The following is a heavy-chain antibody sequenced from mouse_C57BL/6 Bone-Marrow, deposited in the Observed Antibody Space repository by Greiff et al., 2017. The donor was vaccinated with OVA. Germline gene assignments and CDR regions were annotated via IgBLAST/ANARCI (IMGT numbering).Heavy chain of an antibody. CDR2: IYPRSGNT. CDR3: ARDPAYYSNRVEGY. J-gene: IGHJ2*01. V-gene: IGHV1-81*01. CDR1: GYTFTSYG. Sequence: QVHVKQSGAELARPGASVKLSCKASGYTFTSYGISWVKQRTGQGLEWIGEIYPRSGNTYYNEKFTGKATLTADKSSSTAYMELRSLTSEDSAVYFCARDPAYYSNRVEGYWGQGTTLTVSS. D-gene: IGHD2-5*01.